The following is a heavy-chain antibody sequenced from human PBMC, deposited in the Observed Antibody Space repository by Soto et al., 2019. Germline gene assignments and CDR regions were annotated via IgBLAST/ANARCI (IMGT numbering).Heavy chain of an antibody. J-gene: IGHJ4*02. CDR3: AKDWFSLYYYDSSGYRGYFDY. D-gene: IGHD3-22*01. CDR1: GFTFSSYA. CDR2: ISGSGGST. Sequence: GGSLRLSCAASGFTFSSYAMSWVRQAPGKGLEWVSAISGSGGSTYYADSVKGRFTISRDNSKNTLYLQMNSLRAEDTAVYYCAKDWFSLYYYDSSGYRGYFDYWGQGTLVTV. V-gene: IGHV3-23*01.